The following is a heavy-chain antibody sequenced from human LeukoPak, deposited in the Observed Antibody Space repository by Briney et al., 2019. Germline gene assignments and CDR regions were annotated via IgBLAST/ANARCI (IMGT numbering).Heavy chain of an antibody. J-gene: IGHJ4*02. V-gene: IGHV4-30-4*08. CDR1: GGSISNYY. D-gene: IGHD3-3*01. CDR2: IYHTGST. CDR3: ARNSDFSFDY. Sequence: SETLSLTCTVSGGSISNYYWSWIRQPPGKGLEWIGYIYHTGSTYYNSSLESRITISLDTSKNQFSLKLSSLTAADTAVYYCARNSDFSFDYWGQGTLVTVSS.